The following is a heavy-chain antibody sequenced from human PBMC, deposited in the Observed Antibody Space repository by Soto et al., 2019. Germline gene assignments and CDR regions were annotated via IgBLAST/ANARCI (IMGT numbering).Heavy chain of an antibody. CDR1: GYTFTSDG. J-gene: IGHJ6*03. CDR3: ARDDSYYYYMDV. V-gene: IGHV1-18*01. CDR2: ISAYNGNT. Sequence: QVPLVQSGAEVKKPGASVKVSCQASGYTFTSDGIIWVRQAPGQGLEWMGWISAYNGNTNYAQKLQGRVTMTTDTATSTAYMALRSLRSDDTAVYYCARDDSYYYYMDVWGKGTTVTVSS.